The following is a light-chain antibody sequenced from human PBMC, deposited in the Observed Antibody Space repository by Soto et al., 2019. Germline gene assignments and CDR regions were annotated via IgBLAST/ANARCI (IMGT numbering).Light chain of an antibody. CDR3: QQYGTSPT. CDR2: GAS. J-gene: IGKJ1*01. Sequence: EIVLTQSPGTLSLSPGERATLSCRASQSVSNNYLAWYQQKPGQAPRRLIFGASGRATGIPDRFSGSWSGTDFTLTISRLEPEDFAVYYCQQYGTSPTFGQGTKVDIK. V-gene: IGKV3-20*01. CDR1: QSVSNNY.